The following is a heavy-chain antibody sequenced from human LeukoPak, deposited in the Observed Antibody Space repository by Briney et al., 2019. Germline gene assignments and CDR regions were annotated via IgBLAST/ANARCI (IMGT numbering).Heavy chain of an antibody. V-gene: IGHV3-23*01. Sequence: PGGSLRLSCAASGFTFSSYAMSWVRQAPGKGLEWVSAISGSGGSTYYADSVKGRFTISRDNSKNTLYLQMNSLRAEDTAVYYCAKRRSYDSRGRQGWYFYLWCRGTLVTVSS. CDR2: ISGSGGST. D-gene: IGHD3-22*01. J-gene: IGHJ2*01. CDR3: AKRRSYDSRGRQGWYFYL. CDR1: GFTFSSYA.